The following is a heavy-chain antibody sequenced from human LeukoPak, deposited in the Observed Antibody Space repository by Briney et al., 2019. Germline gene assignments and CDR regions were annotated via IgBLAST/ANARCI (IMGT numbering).Heavy chain of an antibody. V-gene: IGHV3-30-3*01. CDR1: GFTFSSYA. CDR3: ARRLRANSDMDV. D-gene: IGHD1-26*01. CDR2: ISYDGSNK. Sequence: PGGSLRLSCAASGFTFSSYAMHWVRQAPGKGLEWVAVISYDGSNKYYADSVKGRFTISRDNSKNTLYLQMNSLRAEDTAVYYCARRLRANSDMDVWGQGTTVTVSS. J-gene: IGHJ6*02.